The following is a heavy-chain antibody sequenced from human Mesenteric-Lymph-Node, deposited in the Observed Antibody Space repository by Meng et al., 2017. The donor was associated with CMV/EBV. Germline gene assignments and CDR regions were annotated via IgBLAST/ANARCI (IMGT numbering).Heavy chain of an antibody. CDR3: AKGYPWIQPPSDGMDV. Sequence: GESLKISCAASGFTFSSYSMNWVRQAPGRGLEWVSGISSGSGYTYYADSVKGRFTISRDNSKNTLYLQMNSLRAEDTAVYYCAKGYPWIQPPSDGMDVWGQGTTVTVSS. CDR2: ISSGSGYT. CDR1: GFTFSSYS. D-gene: IGHD5-18*01. J-gene: IGHJ6*02. V-gene: IGHV3-23*01.